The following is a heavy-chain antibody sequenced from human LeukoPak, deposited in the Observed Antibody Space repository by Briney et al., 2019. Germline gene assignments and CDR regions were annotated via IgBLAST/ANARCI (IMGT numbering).Heavy chain of an antibody. D-gene: IGHD1-14*01. CDR2: ISDSGGGT. Sequence: GGSLRLSCAASGFTFSSYAMSWFRQAPGKGLEWVSAISDSGGGTYYADSVKGRFTISRDNSKNTVYLQMNSLRAEDTAVYYCARYPNCDYWGQGTLVTVSS. V-gene: IGHV3-23*01. CDR3: ARYPNCDY. J-gene: IGHJ4*02. CDR1: GFTFSSYA.